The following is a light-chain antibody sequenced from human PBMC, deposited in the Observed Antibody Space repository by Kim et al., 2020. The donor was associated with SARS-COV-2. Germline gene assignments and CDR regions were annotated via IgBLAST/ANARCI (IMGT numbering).Light chain of an antibody. CDR2: GKN. Sequence: VGQTVRITCQGGSLRSYYASWYQQKPGQAPILVIYGKNNRPSGIPDRFSGSSSGNTASLTITGAQAEDEADYYCNSRDSSGKHVVFGGGTQLTVL. CDR1: SLRSYY. J-gene: IGLJ2*01. CDR3: NSRDSSGKHVV. V-gene: IGLV3-19*01.